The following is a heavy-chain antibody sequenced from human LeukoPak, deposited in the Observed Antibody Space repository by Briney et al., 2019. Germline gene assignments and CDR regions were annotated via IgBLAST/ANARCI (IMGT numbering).Heavy chain of an antibody. CDR2: ISGSGDDT. J-gene: IGHJ4*02. CDR1: GFTFGNNA. V-gene: IGHV3-23*01. Sequence: GGSLRLSCEGSGFTFGNNALTWVRQAPGRGLEWVSAISGSGDDTYYADSVKGRFTISRDNSKNRLYLQMNSLRAEDSAVYYCVNFHKPADSSDWTPGVFWGQGTLVSVSS. D-gene: IGHD3-22*01. CDR3: VNFHKPADSSDWTPGVF.